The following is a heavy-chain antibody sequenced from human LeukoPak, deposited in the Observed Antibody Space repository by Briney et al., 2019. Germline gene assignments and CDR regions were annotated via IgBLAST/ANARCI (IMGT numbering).Heavy chain of an antibody. CDR3: ARDPDLRPGLRVTVVVSAAIR. J-gene: IGHJ4*02. V-gene: IGHV1-2*02. Sequence: GASVKVSCKASGYTFTDYYIHWVRQAPGQGLEWMGWVNTNSAGTNYAQKFQGRVTMTRDTSISTAYMELSRLRSDDTAVYYCARDPDLRPGLRVTVVVSAAIRWGQGTLVTVSS. CDR1: GYTFTDYY. CDR2: VNTNSAGT. D-gene: IGHD2-2*01.